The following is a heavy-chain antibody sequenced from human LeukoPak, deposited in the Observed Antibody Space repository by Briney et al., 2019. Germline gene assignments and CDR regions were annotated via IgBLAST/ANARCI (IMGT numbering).Heavy chain of an antibody. Sequence: GGTLRLSCEGSGFIFSDYSMSWVRQAPGKGLEWLSFISTSSNTIYYADSVRGRFTVSRDNGNNLLFLQMTGLRAEDTAAYYCARGAAHSYGYFSDYWGQGILVAVSS. J-gene: IGHJ4*02. CDR1: GFIFSDYS. D-gene: IGHD5-18*01. CDR3: ARGAAHSYGYFSDY. V-gene: IGHV3-48*01. CDR2: ISTSSNTI.